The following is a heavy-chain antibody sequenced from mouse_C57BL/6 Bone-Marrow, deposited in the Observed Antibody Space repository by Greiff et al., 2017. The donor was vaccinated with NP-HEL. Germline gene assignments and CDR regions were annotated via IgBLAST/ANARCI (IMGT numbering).Heavy chain of an antibody. CDR1: EYEFPSHD. D-gene: IGHD3-2*02. CDR2: MNSDGGST. J-gene: IGHJ2*01. Sequence: EVKLMESGGGLVQPGESLKLSCESNEYEFPSHDMSWVRKTPEKRLELVAAMNSDGGSTYYPDTMERRFIISRDNTKKTLYLQMSSLRSEDTALYYCARQLRLRGGYFDYWGQGTTLTVSS. CDR3: ARQLRLRGGYFDY. V-gene: IGHV5-2*01.